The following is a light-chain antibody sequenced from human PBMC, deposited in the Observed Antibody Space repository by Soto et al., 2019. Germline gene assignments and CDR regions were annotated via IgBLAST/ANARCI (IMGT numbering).Light chain of an antibody. CDR1: SSDGGGYNY. V-gene: IGLV2-14*01. CDR2: EVS. Sequence: HSALTQPASVSGSPGQSITISCTGTSSDGGGYNYVSWYQQHPGKAPKLMIYEVSNRPPGVSNRFSGSKSGNTASLTISGLQAEDEADYYCSSYTSSSTLVFGGGTKVTV. J-gene: IGLJ2*01. CDR3: SSYTSSSTLV.